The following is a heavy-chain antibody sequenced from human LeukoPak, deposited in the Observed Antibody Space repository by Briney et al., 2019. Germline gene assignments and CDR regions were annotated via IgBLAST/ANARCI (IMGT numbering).Heavy chain of an antibody. CDR3: ARGVDCISFSCFGLLDN. V-gene: IGHV3-23*01. CDR2: ISGSGDTT. CDR1: GFTFSSYA. J-gene: IGHJ4*02. Sequence: GSLRLSCTASGFTFSSYAMSWVRQAPGKGLEWVSAISGSGDTTYYADSVKGRFTISRDNSKSTLYLQINSLRTEDTAVYYCARGVDCISFSCFGLLDNWGLGTLVTVSS. D-gene: IGHD2-2*01.